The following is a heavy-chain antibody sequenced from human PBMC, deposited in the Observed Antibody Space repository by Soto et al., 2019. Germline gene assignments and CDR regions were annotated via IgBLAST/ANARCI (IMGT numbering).Heavy chain of an antibody. V-gene: IGHV3-30*18. CDR2: ISYDGSNK. CDR3: AKDSRHSGYDLYYYGMDV. Sequence: PGGSMRLSSAASGFTFSSYGMHWVRQAPGKGLEWVAVISYDGSNKYYADSVKGRFTISRDNSKNTLYLQMNSLRAEDTAVYYCAKDSRHSGYDLYYYGMDVWGQGTTVTVSS. CDR1: GFTFSSYG. J-gene: IGHJ6*02. D-gene: IGHD5-12*01.